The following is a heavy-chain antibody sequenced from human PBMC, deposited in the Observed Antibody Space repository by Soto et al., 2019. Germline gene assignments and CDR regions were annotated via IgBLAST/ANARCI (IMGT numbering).Heavy chain of an antibody. V-gene: IGHV4-34*01. CDR3: ARGLIGYYYDSSGYRWFDP. J-gene: IGHJ5*02. CDR1: GGSFSGYY. CDR2: INRSGST. D-gene: IGHD3-22*01. Sequence: SETLSLTCAVYGGSFSGYYWSWIRQPPGKGLEWIGEINRSGSTNYNPSLKSRVTISVDTSKNQFSLKLSSVTAADTAVYYCARGLIGYYYDSSGYRWFDPWGQGTLVTVSS.